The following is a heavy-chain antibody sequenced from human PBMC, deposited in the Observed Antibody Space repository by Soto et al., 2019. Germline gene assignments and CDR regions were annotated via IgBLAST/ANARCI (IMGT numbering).Heavy chain of an antibody. CDR2: ISGSGDKT. Sequence: GGSLRLSCAASGFSFSNFTMSWVRQAPGTGLEWVSSISGSGDKTYYLDSVKGRFTISRDNSKNTLYLHMNSLGAEDTAVYFCAKDYASTWYWYFDPWGQGTLVTVSS. V-gene: IGHV3-23*01. CDR1: GFSFSNFT. J-gene: IGHJ5*02. D-gene: IGHD6-13*01. CDR3: AKDYASTWYWYFDP.